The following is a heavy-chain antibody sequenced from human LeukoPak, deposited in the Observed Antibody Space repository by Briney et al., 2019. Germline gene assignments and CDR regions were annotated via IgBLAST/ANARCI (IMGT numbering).Heavy chain of an antibody. J-gene: IGHJ4*02. CDR1: GGSISSYY. CDR3: ARHTTITMVRGAPSKAVDY. Sequence: SETLSLTCTVSGGSISSYYWSWIRQPPGKGLEWIGYIYYSGSTNYNPSLKSRVTISVDTSKNQLSLKLSSVTAADTAVYYCARHTTITMVRGAPSKAVDYWGQGTLVTVSS. D-gene: IGHD3-10*01. V-gene: IGHV4-59*08. CDR2: IYYSGST.